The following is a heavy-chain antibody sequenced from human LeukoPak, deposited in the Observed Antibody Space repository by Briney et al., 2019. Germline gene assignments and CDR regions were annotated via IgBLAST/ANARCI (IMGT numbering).Heavy chain of an antibody. D-gene: IGHD3-16*02. J-gene: IGHJ6*02. CDR1: GFTFSSYG. V-gene: IGHV3-33*01. CDR3: ARDYRYVNYYYGMDV. Sequence: SGRSLRLSCAASGFTFSSYGMHWVRQAPGKGLEWVAVIWYDGSNKYYADSVKGRFTISRDNSKNTLYLQMNSLRAEDTAVYYCARDYRYVNYYYGMDVWGQGTTVTVFS. CDR2: IWYDGSNK.